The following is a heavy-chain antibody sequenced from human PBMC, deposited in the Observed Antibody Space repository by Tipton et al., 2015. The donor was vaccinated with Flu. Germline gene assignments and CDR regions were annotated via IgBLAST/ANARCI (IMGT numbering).Heavy chain of an antibody. CDR3: ARFAGGP. CDR2: INQDGSEE. CDR1: GFPFSEFW. D-gene: IGHD3-16*01. J-gene: IGHJ5*02. V-gene: IGHV3-7*01. Sequence: LSLTCAASGFPFSEFWMHWVRQAPGKGLEWVAHINQDGSEEPYVESVKGRFTISRDNARNSLYLQMNSLRAEDTAVYHCARFAGGPWGQGTLVTVSS.